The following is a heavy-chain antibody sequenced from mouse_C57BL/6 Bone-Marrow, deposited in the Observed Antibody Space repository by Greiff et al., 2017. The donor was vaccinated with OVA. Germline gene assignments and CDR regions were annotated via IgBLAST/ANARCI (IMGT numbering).Heavy chain of an antibody. CDR2: INPSTGGT. Sequence: VQLQQSGPELVKPGASVKISCKASGYSFTGYYMNWVKQSPEKSLEWIGEINPSTGGTTYNQKFKAKATLTVDKSSSTAYMQRKSLSSEDSAVYYCARKAYGSSFAYWGQGTLVTVSA. J-gene: IGHJ3*01. V-gene: IGHV1-42*01. CDR1: GYSFTGYY. D-gene: IGHD1-1*01. CDR3: ARKAYGSSFAY.